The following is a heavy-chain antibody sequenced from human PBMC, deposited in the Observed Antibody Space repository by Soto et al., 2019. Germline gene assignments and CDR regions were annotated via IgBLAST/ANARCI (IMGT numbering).Heavy chain of an antibody. Sequence: ASVKVSCKASGYTFTGYYMHWVRQAPGQGLEWMGWINPNSGGTNYAQKFQGWVTMTRDTSISTAYMELSRLRSDDTAVYYCARSTFRPGVAVGWGDAFDIWGQGTMVTVSS. CDR3: ARSTFRPGVAVGWGDAFDI. V-gene: IGHV1-2*04. J-gene: IGHJ3*02. CDR1: GYTFTGYY. D-gene: IGHD6-19*01. CDR2: INPNSGGT.